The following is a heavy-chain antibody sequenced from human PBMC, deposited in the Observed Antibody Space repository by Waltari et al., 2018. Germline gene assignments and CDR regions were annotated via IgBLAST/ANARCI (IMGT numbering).Heavy chain of an antibody. J-gene: IGHJ3*02. V-gene: IGHV4-59*01. CDR2: IYYSGST. CDR3: ARAAEWLVPWVAFDI. CDR1: GGSISSYY. D-gene: IGHD6-19*01. Sequence: QVQLQESGPGLVKPSETLSLTCTFSGGSISSYYWSWIRQPPGKGLEWIGYIYYSGSTNYNPSLKSRVTISVDTSKNQFSLKLSSVTAADTAVYYCARAAEWLVPWVAFDIWGQGTMVTVSS.